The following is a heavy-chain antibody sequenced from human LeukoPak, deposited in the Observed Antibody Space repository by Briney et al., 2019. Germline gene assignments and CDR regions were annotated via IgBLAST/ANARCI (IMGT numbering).Heavy chain of an antibody. CDR3: ARDDYVWGSYRPFDY. CDR1: GFPFTSYW. V-gene: IGHV3-7*01. D-gene: IGHD3-16*02. CDR2: IDQDGSEK. J-gene: IGHJ4*02. Sequence: PGGSLLLSCAASGFPFTSYWMSWVRPPPGKGLGWVANIDQDGSEKNYVDSGKGRFTISRDNAKNSLYLQMNSLRAEDTAVYYCARDDYVWGSYRPFDYWGQGTLVTVSS.